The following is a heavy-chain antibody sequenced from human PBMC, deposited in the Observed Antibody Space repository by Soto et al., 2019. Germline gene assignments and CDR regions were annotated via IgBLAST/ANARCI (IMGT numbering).Heavy chain of an antibody. CDR2: IIPILGIA. CDR1: GGTFSSYT. V-gene: IGHV1-69*02. J-gene: IGHJ4*02. Sequence: ASVKVSCKASGGTFSSYTISWVRQAPGQELEWMGRIIPILGIANYAQKFQGRVTITADKSTSTAYMELSSLRSEDTAVYYCASVHSGYDLDYFDYWGQGTLVTVSS. D-gene: IGHD5-12*01. CDR3: ASVHSGYDLDYFDY.